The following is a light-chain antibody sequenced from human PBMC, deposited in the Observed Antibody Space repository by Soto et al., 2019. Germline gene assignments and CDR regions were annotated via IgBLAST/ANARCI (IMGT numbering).Light chain of an antibody. J-gene: IGKJ1*01. Sequence: DIQMTQSPSTLSASVGDRVTITCRASQLISTWLAWYQQKPGKAPKLLIYKASTLESGVPSRFSGSGSGTEFTLTISSLQPDDFATYYCQQYNSYSSFGQGTKVEIK. CDR3: QQYNSYSS. CDR1: QLISTW. V-gene: IGKV1-5*03. CDR2: KAS.